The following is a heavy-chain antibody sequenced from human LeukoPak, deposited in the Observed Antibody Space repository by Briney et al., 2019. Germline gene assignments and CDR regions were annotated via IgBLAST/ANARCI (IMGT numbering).Heavy chain of an antibody. V-gene: IGHV4-39*01. CDR2: IYSSGTT. J-gene: IGHJ4*02. Sequence: SEALSLTCTVSGGSISSSNYYWGWIRQPPGKGLEWIGIIYSSGTTYYNPSLKSRVTISVGTSKNQFSLKLSSVTAADTSLYYCARTSKVGATHYFDYWGQGTLVTVSS. CDR1: GGSISSSNYY. CDR3: ARTSKVGATHYFDY. D-gene: IGHD1-26*01.